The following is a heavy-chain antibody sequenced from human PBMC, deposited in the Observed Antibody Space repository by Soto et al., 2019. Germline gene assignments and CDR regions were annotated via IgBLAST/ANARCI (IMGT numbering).Heavy chain of an antibody. CDR2: IIPVFGTA. Sequence: QVQLVQSGAEVKKPGSSVKVSCKASGGTFSSYTISWVRQAPGQGLEWMGGIIPVFGTANYAQKFQGRGTSTADESTSTAYMELSSLRSEDTAVYFCARDRVGYSSSSAFSYWGQGTLVTVSS. D-gene: IGHD6-6*01. CDR3: ARDRVGYSSSSAFSY. V-gene: IGHV1-69*12. J-gene: IGHJ4*02. CDR1: GGTFSSYT.